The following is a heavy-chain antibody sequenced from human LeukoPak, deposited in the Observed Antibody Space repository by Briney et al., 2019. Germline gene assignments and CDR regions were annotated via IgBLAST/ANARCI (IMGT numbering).Heavy chain of an antibody. CDR2: ISHDGSNK. J-gene: IGHJ4*02. V-gene: IGHV3-30*18. CDR3: AKSESGSYSGDFDY. Sequence: PGGSLRLSCAAPGFTFSGYGIHWVRQAPGKGLEWVTVISHDGSNKYYADSVKGRFTISRDNSKNTLYLQMSSLRVEDTAVYYCAKSESGSYSGDFDYWGQGTLVTVSS. CDR1: GFTFSGYG. D-gene: IGHD3-10*01.